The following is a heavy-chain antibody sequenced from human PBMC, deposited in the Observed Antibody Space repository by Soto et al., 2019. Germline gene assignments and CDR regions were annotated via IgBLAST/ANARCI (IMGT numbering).Heavy chain of an antibody. CDR2: ISTSGSNT. Sequence: QVQLVESGGGLVKPGGSLRLSCAASGFKFSDFYMTWIRQAPGKGLEWVSHISTSGSNTNYADSVKGRFTVSRDNANNALYLEMNNLRVEDAAVYSCARDRDTYGHEFFDYWGQGTLVTVSS. CDR3: ARDRDTYGHEFFDY. J-gene: IGHJ4*02. D-gene: IGHD2-8*01. CDR1: GFKFSDFY. V-gene: IGHV3-11*05.